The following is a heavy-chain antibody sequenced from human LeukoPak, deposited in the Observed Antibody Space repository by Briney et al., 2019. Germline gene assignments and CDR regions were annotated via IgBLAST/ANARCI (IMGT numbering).Heavy chain of an antibody. V-gene: IGHV3-23*01. D-gene: IGHD2-15*01. CDR3: AKAPVTSCRGAFCYPFDY. CDR2: ISSSGGNT. CDR1: GFTFSSYG. J-gene: IGHJ4*02. Sequence: PGGSLRLSCAASGFTFSSYGMHWVRQAPGKGLEWVSAISSSGGNTYYADSVRGRFTISRDTSRSTLYLQMNSLRAEDAAVYYCAKAPVTSCRGAFCYPFDYWGQGTLVTVSS.